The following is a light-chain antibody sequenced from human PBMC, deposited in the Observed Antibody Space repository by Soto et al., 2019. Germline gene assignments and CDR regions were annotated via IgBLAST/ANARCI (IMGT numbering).Light chain of an antibody. V-gene: IGLV2-8*01. CDR3: SSFTGSSTLYV. CDR2: EVT. Sequence: QSALTQPPSASGSPGQSVTISCTGTSSDVGAYDCVSWYQQHPGKAPRLMIYEVTKRPSGVPDRFSGSKSGDTASLTVSGLQAEDEADYYCSSFTGSSTLYVFGSGTKVTVL. J-gene: IGLJ1*01. CDR1: SSDVGAYDC.